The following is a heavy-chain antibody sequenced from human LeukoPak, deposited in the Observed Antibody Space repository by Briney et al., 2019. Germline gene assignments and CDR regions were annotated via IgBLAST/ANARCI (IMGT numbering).Heavy chain of an antibody. CDR1: GYTFTSYG. D-gene: IGHD2-2*01. J-gene: IGHJ4*02. V-gene: IGHV1-18*01. CDR3: ARDESSGGIVVVPPPLDY. CDR2: ISAYNGNT. Sequence: ASVKVSCKASGYTFTSYGISWMRQAPGQGLEWMGWISAYNGNTNYAQKLQGRVTMTTDTSTSTAYMELRSLRSDDTAVYYCARDESSGGIVVVPPPLDYWGQGTLVTVSS.